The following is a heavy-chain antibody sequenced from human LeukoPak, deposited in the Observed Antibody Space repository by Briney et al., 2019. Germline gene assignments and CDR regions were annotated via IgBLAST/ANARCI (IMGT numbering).Heavy chain of an antibody. CDR2: ISAYNGST. CDR1: GYTFTSYG. V-gene: IGHV1-18*01. Sequence: ASVKVSCKASGYTFTSYGISWVRQAPGQGLEWMGWISAYNGSTNYAQKLQGRVTMTTDTSTSTAYMELRSLRSDDTAVYYCARVWGYFDWEHYFDYWGQGTLVTVSS. CDR3: ARVWGYFDWEHYFDY. J-gene: IGHJ4*02. D-gene: IGHD3-9*01.